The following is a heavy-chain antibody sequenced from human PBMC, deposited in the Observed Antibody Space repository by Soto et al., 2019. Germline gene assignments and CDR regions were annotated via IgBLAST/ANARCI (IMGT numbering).Heavy chain of an antibody. D-gene: IGHD3-10*01. CDR1: GYTFTSYG. V-gene: IGHV1-18*01. CDR2: IIAYNGNT. Sequence: GASVKVSCKASGYTFTSYGISWVRQAPGQGLERKGLIIAYNGNTNYAQKLQGRVTMTTDTSTSTAYMELRSLRSDDTAVYYCARGGITMVRGVTTGDYYYYMDVWGKGTTVTVSS. J-gene: IGHJ6*03. CDR3: ARGGITMVRGVTTGDYYYYMDV.